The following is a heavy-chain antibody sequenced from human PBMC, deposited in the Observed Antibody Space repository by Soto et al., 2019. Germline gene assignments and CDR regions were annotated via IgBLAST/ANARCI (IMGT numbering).Heavy chain of an antibody. D-gene: IGHD2-2*01. CDR2: INAGNGNT. CDR1: GYTFTSYA. V-gene: IGHV1-3*01. CDR3: ARDPLTYCSSTSCYESYDYYYYMDV. Sequence: ASVKVSCKASGYTFTSYAMHWVRQAPGQRLEWMGWINAGNGNTKYSQKFQGRVTTTRDTSASTAYMELSSLRSEDTAVYYCARDPLTYCSSTSCYESYDYYYYMDVWGKGTTVTVSS. J-gene: IGHJ6*03.